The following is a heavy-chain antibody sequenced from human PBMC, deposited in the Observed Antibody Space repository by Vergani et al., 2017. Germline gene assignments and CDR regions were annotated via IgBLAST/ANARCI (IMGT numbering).Heavy chain of an antibody. CDR3: AVEIYDYGGSRDFDY. V-gene: IGHV3-49*04. Sequence: EVQLVESGGDLVQPGRSPRLSCQTSGFNFGEYGVSWVRQAPGKGLEWIGFIRSKTYGATTEYAASVRGRFTISRDDSKGIAYLQMSSLKKEDTAVYRCAVEIYDYGGSRDFDYWGQGTLVVVSS. J-gene: IGHJ4*02. CDR1: GFNFGEYG. CDR2: IRSKTYGATT. D-gene: IGHD4-23*01.